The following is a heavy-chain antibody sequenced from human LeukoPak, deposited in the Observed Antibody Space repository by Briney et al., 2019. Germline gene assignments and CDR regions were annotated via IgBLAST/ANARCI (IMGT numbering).Heavy chain of an antibody. Sequence: PGGSLRLSCAASGFTFDDYAMRWVRQAPGKGLEWVSGISWNSGSIVYADSVKGRFTISRDNAKNSLYLQMNSLRAEDMALYYCAKGRGIAAAGGYDYWGQGTLVTVSS. V-gene: IGHV3-9*03. CDR2: ISWNSGSI. CDR1: GFTFDDYA. CDR3: AKGRGIAAAGGYDY. D-gene: IGHD6-13*01. J-gene: IGHJ4*02.